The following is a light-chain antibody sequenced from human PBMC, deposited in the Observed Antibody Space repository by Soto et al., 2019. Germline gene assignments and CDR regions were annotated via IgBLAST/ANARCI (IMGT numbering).Light chain of an antibody. V-gene: IGKV2-28*01. Sequence: EIVMTQSPLSLPVTPGEPASISCRSSQILPHSDGYNYLAWYLQKPGHSPQLLIDLASSRASGVPDRFSGSGSGTDFTLKISRVEAEDVGVYYCMQALQTPTFGGGTKVDNK. J-gene: IGKJ4*01. CDR2: LAS. CDR1: QILPHSDGYNY. CDR3: MQALQTPT.